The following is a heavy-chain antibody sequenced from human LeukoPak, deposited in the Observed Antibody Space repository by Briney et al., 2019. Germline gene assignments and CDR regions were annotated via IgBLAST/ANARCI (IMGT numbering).Heavy chain of an antibody. Sequence: PPETLSLTCAVYGGSFSGYYWSWIRQPPGKGLEWIGEINHSGSTNYNPSLKSRVTISVDTSKNQFSLKLSSVTAADTAVYYCARVGGWYYNYWGQGTLVTVSS. CDR1: GGSFSGYY. CDR2: INHSGST. V-gene: IGHV4-34*01. D-gene: IGHD6-19*01. CDR3: ARVGGWYYNY. J-gene: IGHJ4*02.